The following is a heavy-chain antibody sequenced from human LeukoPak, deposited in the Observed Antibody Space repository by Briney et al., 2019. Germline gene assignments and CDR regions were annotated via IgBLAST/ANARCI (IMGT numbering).Heavy chain of an antibody. D-gene: IGHD5-12*01. Sequence: SETLSLTCTVSGGSISSYYWSWIRQPPGKGLEWIGYIYYSGSTNYYPSLKSRVTISVDTSKNQFSLKLSSVTAADTAVYYCASGVVATSSPFDYWGQGTLVTVSS. J-gene: IGHJ4*02. V-gene: IGHV4-59*01. CDR2: IYYSGST. CDR1: GGSISSYY. CDR3: ASGVVATSSPFDY.